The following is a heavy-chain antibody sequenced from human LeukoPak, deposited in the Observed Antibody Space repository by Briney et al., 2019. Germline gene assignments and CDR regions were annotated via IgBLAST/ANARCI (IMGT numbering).Heavy chain of an antibody. Sequence: SETLSLTCTVAGGSISSYYWSWIRQPPGKGLEWIGYIYTSGTTNYNPSLKSRVTISVDTSKNQFSLKLTSVTAADTAVYYCERGGNPLFDYWGQGTLVTVSS. V-gene: IGHV4-4*09. CDR3: ERGGNPLFDY. J-gene: IGHJ4*02. D-gene: IGHD4-23*01. CDR2: IYTSGTT. CDR1: GGSISSYY.